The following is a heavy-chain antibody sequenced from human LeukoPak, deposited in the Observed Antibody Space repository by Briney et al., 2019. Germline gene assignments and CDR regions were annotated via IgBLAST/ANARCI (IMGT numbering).Heavy chain of an antibody. D-gene: IGHD3-10*01. CDR3: ARFPAEGFGEFPYYFDY. V-gene: IGHV5-51*01. CDR1: GYSFTSYW. CDR2: IYPGDSDT. J-gene: IGHJ4*02. Sequence: GESLKISCKGSGYSFTSYWIGWVRQMPGKGLEWMGIIYPGDSDTRYSPSFQGQVTISADKSISTAYLQWSSLKASDTAMYYCARFPAEGFGEFPYYFDYWGQGTLVTVSS.